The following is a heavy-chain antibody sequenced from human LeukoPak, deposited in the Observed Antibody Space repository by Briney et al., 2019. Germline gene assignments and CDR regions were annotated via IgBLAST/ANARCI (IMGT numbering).Heavy chain of an antibody. CDR1: GGPFSSYA. Sequence: GASVKVSCKASGGPFSSYAISWLRQAPGQGLEWMGRIIPIFGTANYAQKFQGRVTITTDESTNTAYMELSSLRSEDTAVYYCARVIFRAYCGGDCYPLWGQGPLVTVSS. J-gene: IGHJ4*02. CDR2: IIPIFGTA. V-gene: IGHV1-69*05. CDR3: ARVIFRAYCGGDCYPL. D-gene: IGHD2-21*02.